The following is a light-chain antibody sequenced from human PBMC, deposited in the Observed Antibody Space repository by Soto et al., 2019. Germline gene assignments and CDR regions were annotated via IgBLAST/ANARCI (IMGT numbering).Light chain of an antibody. J-gene: IGLJ3*02. CDR2: DVT. Sequence: QSALTQPASVSGSPGQSITISCTGTSSDIGVYDFVSWYQQHPGRAPKLLIYDVTNRLSGISDRFSGSKSGNTASLTISGLQPEDEADYYCSSYTTSTTRVFGGGTKLTVL. V-gene: IGLV2-14*01. CDR1: SSDIGVYDF. CDR3: SSYTTSTTRV.